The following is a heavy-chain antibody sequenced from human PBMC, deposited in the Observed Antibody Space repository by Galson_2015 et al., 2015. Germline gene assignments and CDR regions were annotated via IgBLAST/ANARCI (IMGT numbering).Heavy chain of an antibody. V-gene: IGHV3-33*01. CDR1: GYTFTGYY. D-gene: IGHD2-15*01. CDR3: ARAVSPPRYCSGGSCSRDWFDP. J-gene: IGHJ5*02. Sequence: SCKASGYTFTGYYMHWVRQAPGKGLEWVAVIWYDGSNKYYADSVKDRFTISRDNSKNTLYLQMNSLRAEDTAVYYCARAVSPPRYCSGGSCSRDWFDPWGQGTLVTVSS. CDR2: IWYDGSNK.